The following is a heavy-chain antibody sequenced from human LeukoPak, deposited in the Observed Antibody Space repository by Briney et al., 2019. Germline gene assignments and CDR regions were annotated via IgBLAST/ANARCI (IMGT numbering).Heavy chain of an antibody. Sequence: RASVKVSCKASGGTFSSYAISWVRQAPGQGLEWMGGIIPIFDTPNYAQKFQGRVTITADKSTSTTYMELSSLRSEDTAVYYCARIVMIGHTDWFDPWGRGTLVMVSS. J-gene: IGHJ5*02. CDR3: ARIVMIGHTDWFDP. CDR2: IIPIFDTP. V-gene: IGHV1-69*06. D-gene: IGHD3-22*01. CDR1: GGTFSSYA.